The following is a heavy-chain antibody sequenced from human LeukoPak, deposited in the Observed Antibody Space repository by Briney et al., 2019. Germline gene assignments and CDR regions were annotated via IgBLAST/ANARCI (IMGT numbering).Heavy chain of an antibody. D-gene: IGHD3-9*01. CDR2: INPNSGGT. CDR3: ALYYDILPGWSYRFDP. CDR1: GYTFTGYY. J-gene: IGHJ5*02. Sequence: ASVKVSCKASGYTFTGYYMHWVRQAPGQGLEWMGWINPNSGGTNYAQKFQGRVTMTRDTSISTAYMELSRLRSDDTAVYYCALYYDILPGWSYRFDPWGQGTLVTVSS. V-gene: IGHV1-2*02.